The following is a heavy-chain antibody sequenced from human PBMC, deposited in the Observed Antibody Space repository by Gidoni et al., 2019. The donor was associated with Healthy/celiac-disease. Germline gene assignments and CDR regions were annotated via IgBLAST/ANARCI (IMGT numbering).Heavy chain of an antibody. CDR3: ARLGITVTTPCDY. Sequence: EVQLVRSGAEVKRPGESLKSSCKVSGYSFTSDWSGWVRQMPWKGLEWRGIIYPGDSDTRYTPSFQGQVTISADKSISTAYLQWSSLKASDTDMYYCARLGITVTTPCDYWGQGTLVTVSS. CDR2: IYPGDSDT. V-gene: IGHV5-51*03. J-gene: IGHJ4*02. D-gene: IGHD4-17*01. CDR1: GYSFTSDW.